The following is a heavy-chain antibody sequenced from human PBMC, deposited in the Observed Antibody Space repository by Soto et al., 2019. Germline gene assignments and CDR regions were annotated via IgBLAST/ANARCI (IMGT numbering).Heavy chain of an antibody. V-gene: IGHV3-30-3*01. D-gene: IGHD1-26*01. J-gene: IGHJ4*02. CDR2: ISYDGSNK. CDR1: GFTFSSYA. CDR3: AREEPSGGGAYDY. Sequence: QVQLVESGGGVVQPGRSLRLSCAASGFTFSSYAMHWVRQAPGKGLEWVAVISYDGSNKYYADSVKGRFTISRDNSKNTVYLQMNRLRAEDTAVYYGAREEPSGGGAYDYWGQGTLVSVSS.